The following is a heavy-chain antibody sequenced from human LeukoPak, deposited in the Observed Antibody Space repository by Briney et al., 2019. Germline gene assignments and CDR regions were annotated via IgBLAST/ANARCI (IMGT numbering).Heavy chain of an antibody. V-gene: IGHV1-2*02. CDR3: ARDVGDYVVSAIQFDP. Sequence: ASVKVSCKASGYTFTGYYMHWVRQAPGQGLEWMGWINPNSGGINYAQKFQGRVTMTRDTSISTAYMELSRLRSDDTAVYYCARDVGDYVVSAIQFDPWGQGTLVTVSS. CDR1: GYTFTGYY. D-gene: IGHD4-17*01. CDR2: INPNSGGI. J-gene: IGHJ5*02.